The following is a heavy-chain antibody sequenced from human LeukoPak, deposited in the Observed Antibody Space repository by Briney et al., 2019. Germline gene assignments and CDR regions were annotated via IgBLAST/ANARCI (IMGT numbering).Heavy chain of an antibody. D-gene: IGHD3-22*01. Sequence: GGSLRLSCAASGFTFSSYAMSWVRQAPVKGLEWVSAISGSGGSTYFADSVKGRFTISRDNSKNTLYLQMNSLRAEDTAVYYCAKDLGISYYYDSSGYPRSAFDIWGQGTMVTVSS. CDR3: AKDLGISYYYDSSGYPRSAFDI. V-gene: IGHV3-23*01. J-gene: IGHJ3*02. CDR2: ISGSGGST. CDR1: GFTFSSYA.